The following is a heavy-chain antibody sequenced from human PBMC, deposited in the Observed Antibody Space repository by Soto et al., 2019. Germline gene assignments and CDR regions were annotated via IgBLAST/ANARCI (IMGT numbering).Heavy chain of an antibody. Sequence: SEILSLTCTVSGGSMNIYYWTWIRQPPGKGLEWIGYVRDTGSTNYNPSLKSRVTISIDTSRNQFSLSLSSVTAADTAVYFCARYSPPKKTYDSNPGWFDPWGQGTLVTVSS. CDR2: VRDTGST. CDR1: GGSMNIYY. D-gene: IGHD3-22*01. CDR3: ARYSPPKKTYDSNPGWFDP. J-gene: IGHJ5*02. V-gene: IGHV4-59*01.